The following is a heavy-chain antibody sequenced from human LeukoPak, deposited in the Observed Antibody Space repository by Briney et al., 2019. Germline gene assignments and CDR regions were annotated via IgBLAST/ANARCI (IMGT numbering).Heavy chain of an antibody. CDR3: ARDLERGYFDY. CDR1: GFTFSSYA. CDR2: IYSGGST. J-gene: IGHJ4*02. Sequence: PGRSLRPSCAASGFTFSSYAIHWVRQAPGKGLEWVSVIYSGGSTYYADSVKGRFTISRDNSKNTLYLQMNSLRAEDTAVYYCARDLERGYFDYWGQGTLVTVSS. D-gene: IGHD3-10*01. V-gene: IGHV3-53*01.